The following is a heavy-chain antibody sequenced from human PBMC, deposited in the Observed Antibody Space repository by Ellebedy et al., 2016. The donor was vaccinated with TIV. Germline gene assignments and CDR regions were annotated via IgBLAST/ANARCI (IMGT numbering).Heavy chain of an antibody. CDR3: AREYSGPDYDSSGYSIYGMDV. Sequence: GESLKISCASSGFTFRNYNMNWVRQAPGKGLEWVSSISSTSTYIYYADSVKGRFTISRDNARNSLYLQMNSLRTEDTAVYSCAREYSGPDYDSSGYSIYGMDVWGQGTTVTVSS. J-gene: IGHJ6*02. D-gene: IGHD3-22*01. CDR1: GFTFRNYN. V-gene: IGHV3-21*01. CDR2: ISSTSTYI.